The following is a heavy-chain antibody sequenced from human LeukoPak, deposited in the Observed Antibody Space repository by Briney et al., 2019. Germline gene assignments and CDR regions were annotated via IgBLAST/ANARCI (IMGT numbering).Heavy chain of an antibody. D-gene: IGHD4-23*01. Sequence: GGSLRLSCAASGFTFRTYWMNLVRQAPGKGLEWVANIKEDGSEKYYVDSVKGRFTISRDNAKNSVDLQMNSLRAEDTAVYYCARVYGGKGGVFDYWGQGTLVTVSS. CDR1: GFTFRTYW. J-gene: IGHJ4*02. CDR2: IKEDGSEK. CDR3: ARVYGGKGGVFDY. V-gene: IGHV3-7*01.